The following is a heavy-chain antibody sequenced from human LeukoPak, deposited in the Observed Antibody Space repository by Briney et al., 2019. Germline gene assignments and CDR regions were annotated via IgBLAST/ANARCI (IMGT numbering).Heavy chain of an antibody. D-gene: IGHD6-19*01. CDR3: ARGPPSGKSYYMDV. V-gene: IGHV3-13*01. Sequence: GGSLRLSCAASGFTFSSFDMHWVRQPTGQGLEWVSTIGTASCTNYSGSVEGRFTISRDNAKNSLYLQMKSLTAGDTAVDYWARGPPSGKSYYMDVWGKGTSVTVSS. J-gene: IGHJ6*03. CDR2: IGTASCT. CDR1: GFTFSSFD.